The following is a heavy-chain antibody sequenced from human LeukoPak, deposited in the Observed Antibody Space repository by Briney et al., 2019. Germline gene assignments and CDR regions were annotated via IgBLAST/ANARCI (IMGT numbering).Heavy chain of an antibody. J-gene: IGHJ4*02. CDR3: ATVYDFWSGYVSFDY. CDR2: IKQDGSEK. CDR1: GFTFSSYW. V-gene: IGHV3-7*01. D-gene: IGHD3-3*01. Sequence: GGSLRLSCAASGFTFSSYWMSWVRQAPGKGLEWVANIKQDGSEKYYVDSVKGRFTISRDNAKNSLYLQMNSLRGEDTAVYYCATVYDFWSGYVSFDYWGQGTLVTVSS.